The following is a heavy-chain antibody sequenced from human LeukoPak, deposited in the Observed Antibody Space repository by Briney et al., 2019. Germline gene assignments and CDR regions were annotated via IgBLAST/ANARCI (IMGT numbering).Heavy chain of an antibody. Sequence: SETLSLTCTVSGGSISSYYWSWIRQPPGKGLEWIGYIYYSGSTNYNPSLKSRVTISVDTSKNQFSLRLSSVTAADTAVYYCARGLVVTNDYWGQGTLVTVSS. J-gene: IGHJ4*02. CDR1: GGSISSYY. D-gene: IGHD4-23*01. V-gene: IGHV4-59*01. CDR2: IYYSGST. CDR3: ARGLVVTNDY.